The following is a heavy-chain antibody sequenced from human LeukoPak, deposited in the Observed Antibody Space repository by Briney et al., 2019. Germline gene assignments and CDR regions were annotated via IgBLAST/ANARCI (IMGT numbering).Heavy chain of an antibody. D-gene: IGHD2-8*01. Sequence: AGGSLRLSCAASGFTFSNYWIHWVRQAPGKGLEYVSSISSNEYDTYYADSVKGRFTISRDNSKNTLFLQMSSLRAEDTAVYYCVKDLNGTWSFDYWGQGTLVTVSS. V-gene: IGHV3-64D*06. CDR1: GFTFSNYW. CDR3: VKDLNGTWSFDY. CDR2: ISSNEYDT. J-gene: IGHJ4*02.